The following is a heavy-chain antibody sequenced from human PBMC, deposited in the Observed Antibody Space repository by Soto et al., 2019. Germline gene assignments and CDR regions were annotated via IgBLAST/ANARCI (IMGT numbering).Heavy chain of an antibody. J-gene: IGHJ2*01. Sequence: QVQLQQWGAGPLRPLETLSLTCGVSGGSFSGYYWAWIRQSPGKGLEWIGEINDRGSINYNPCLKSRVSISVATSKNHYSLSLRSVTAADTAVYYCARESHDILTGSPWGWYLDLWGRGTLVTVSS. CDR2: INDRGSI. V-gene: IGHV4-34*01. CDR3: ARESHDILTGSPWGWYLDL. D-gene: IGHD3-9*01. CDR1: GGSFSGYY.